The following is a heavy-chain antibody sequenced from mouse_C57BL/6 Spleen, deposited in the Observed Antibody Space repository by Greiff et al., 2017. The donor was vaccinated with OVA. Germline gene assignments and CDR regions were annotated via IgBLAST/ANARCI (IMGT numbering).Heavy chain of an antibody. J-gene: IGHJ1*03. Sequence: QVQLQQPGAELVRPGTSVKLSCKASGYTFTSYWMHWVKQRPGQGLEWIGVIDPSDSYTNYNQKFKGKATLTVDTSSSTAYMQLSSLTSEVSSVYYCARGRVFWYFDVWGTGTTVTVSS. CDR2: IDPSDSYT. CDR3: ARGRVFWYFDV. V-gene: IGHV1-59*01. CDR1: GYTFTSYW.